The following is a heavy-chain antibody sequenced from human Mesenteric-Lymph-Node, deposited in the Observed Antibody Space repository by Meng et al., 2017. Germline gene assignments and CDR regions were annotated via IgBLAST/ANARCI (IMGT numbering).Heavy chain of an antibody. CDR2: IYYSGDS. CDR1: GGSISSGSYY. CDR3: ARWGPVSSIFDS. D-gene: IGHD2/OR15-2a*01. Sequence: SETLSLTCTVSGGSISSGSYYWGWIRQPPGKGLEWIGRIYYSGDSYFNPTLKPRVTISADTSKHQFSLKLKSVTAADTAVYYCARWGPVSSIFDSWGQGTLVTVSS. V-gene: IGHV4-39*07. J-gene: IGHJ5*01.